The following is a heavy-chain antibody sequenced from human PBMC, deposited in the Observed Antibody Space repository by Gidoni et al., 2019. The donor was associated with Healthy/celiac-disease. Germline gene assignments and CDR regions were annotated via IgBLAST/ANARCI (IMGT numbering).Heavy chain of an antibody. D-gene: IGHD3-3*01. V-gene: IGHV3-33*01. J-gene: IGHJ3*02. CDR1: GFTFSSYG. CDR2: IWYDGSNK. Sequence: QVQLVESGGGVVQPGRSLRLSCAASGFTFSSYGMHWVRQAPGKGLEWVAVIWYDGSNKYYADSVKGRFTISRDNSKNTLYLQMNSLRAEDTAVYYCARIRFGVVIKNDAFDIWGQGTMVTVSS. CDR3: ARIRFGVVIKNDAFDI.